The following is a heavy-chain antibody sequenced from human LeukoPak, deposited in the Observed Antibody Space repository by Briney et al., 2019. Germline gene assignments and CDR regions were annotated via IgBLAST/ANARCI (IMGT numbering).Heavy chain of an antibody. D-gene: IGHD2-2*01. CDR3: ARAGDSTSPLDY. J-gene: IGHJ4*02. Sequence: SETLSLTCTVSGGSISSSSYYWGLIRQPPGKGLEWIGSIYYSGSTYYNPSLKSRVTMSVDTSKNQFSLKLNSVTAADTAVYYCARAGDSTSPLDYWGQGTLVTVSS. V-gene: IGHV4-39*07. CDR1: GGSISSSSYY. CDR2: IYYSGST.